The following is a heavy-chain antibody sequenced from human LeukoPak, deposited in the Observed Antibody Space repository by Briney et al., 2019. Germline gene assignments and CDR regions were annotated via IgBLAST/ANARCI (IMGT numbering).Heavy chain of an antibody. CDR2: IYHSGST. D-gene: IGHD4-17*01. CDR3: ARLMTTVTKGSPYAFDI. CDR1: GGSISSSNW. J-gene: IGHJ3*02. Sequence: ASGTLSLTCAVSGGSISSSNWWSWVRQPPGKGLEWIGEIYHSGSTNYNPSLKSRVTISVDKSKNQFSLKLSSVTAADTAVYYCARLMTTVTKGSPYAFDIWGQGTMVTVSS. V-gene: IGHV4-4*02.